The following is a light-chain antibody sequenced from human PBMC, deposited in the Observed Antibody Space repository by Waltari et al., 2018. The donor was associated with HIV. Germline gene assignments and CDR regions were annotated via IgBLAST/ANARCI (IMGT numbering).Light chain of an antibody. CDR2: DVN. V-gene: IGLV2-14*01. CDR1: SSDVGGYNY. J-gene: IGLJ3*02. CDR3: TSYTSSSTPWV. Sequence: QSALTQPASVSGSPGQSITISCTGTSSDVGGYNYVSWYQQHPGKAPKLMIYDVNNRPSVFSTRFSGSKSGKTASLTISGLQAEDEADYYCTSYTSSSTPWVFGGGTKLTVL.